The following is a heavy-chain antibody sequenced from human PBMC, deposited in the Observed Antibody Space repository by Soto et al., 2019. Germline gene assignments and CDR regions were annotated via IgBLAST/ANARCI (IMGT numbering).Heavy chain of an antibody. CDR3: ARTTLRLGGLDY. J-gene: IGHJ4*02. CDR1: GGSISSGCYY. Sequence: SETLSLTCTVSGGSISSGCYYWSWIRQHPGKGLEWIGYIYYSGSTYYNPSLKSRVTISVDTSKNQFSLKLSSVTAADTAVYYCARTTLRLGGLDYWGQGTLVTVSS. D-gene: IGHD3-16*01. V-gene: IGHV4-31*03. CDR2: IYYSGST.